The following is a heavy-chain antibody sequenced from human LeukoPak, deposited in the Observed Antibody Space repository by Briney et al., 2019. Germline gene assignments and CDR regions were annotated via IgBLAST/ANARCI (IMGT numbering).Heavy chain of an antibody. D-gene: IGHD3-10*01. J-gene: IGHJ4*02. Sequence: GGSLRLSCAAAGFTFSSYGMHWVRQAPGKGLEWVAVIIHDGSNKDYADSVKGRFTISRDNSKNTLYLQMNSLRTEDTAVYYCAKVPTGVGSGSYWGQGTLVTVSS. CDR3: AKVPTGVGSGSY. CDR1: GFTFSSYG. CDR2: IIHDGSNK. V-gene: IGHV3-30*18.